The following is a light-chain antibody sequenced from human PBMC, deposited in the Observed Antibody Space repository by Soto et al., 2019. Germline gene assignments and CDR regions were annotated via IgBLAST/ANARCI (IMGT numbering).Light chain of an antibody. CDR3: QQYNDWPPA. Sequence: IVMTKSPGTLSLSPGERATLSCRASQSVSSRLAWYQQKPGQAPRLLISGASSRATGIPARFRGSGSGTEFTLTIDSLQSEDFAVYYCQQYNDWPPAVGGGTKVDIK. J-gene: IGKJ4*01. V-gene: IGKV3-15*01. CDR1: QSVSSR. CDR2: GAS.